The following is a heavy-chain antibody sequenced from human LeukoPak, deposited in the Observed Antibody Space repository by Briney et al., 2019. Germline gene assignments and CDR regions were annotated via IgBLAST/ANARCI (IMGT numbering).Heavy chain of an antibody. V-gene: IGHV1-24*01. CDR2: SDPEDGER. Sequence: SVKVPCKVSGKTLSDLSIHWLRQPPGKGLEWLGGSDPEDGERIYAQMFQGRVTMTEDTSIDTAYMELSSLRSEDTAVYYCVTGFTTMAVDYFDYWGQGTLVTVSP. D-gene: IGHD5-18*01. CDR3: VTGFTTMAVDYFDY. CDR1: GKTLSDLS. J-gene: IGHJ4*02.